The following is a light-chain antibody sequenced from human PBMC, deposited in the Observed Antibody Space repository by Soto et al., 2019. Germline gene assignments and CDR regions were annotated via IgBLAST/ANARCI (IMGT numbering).Light chain of an antibody. J-gene: IGKJ4*01. CDR3: HQSYNTPLT. Sequence: DIQMTQSPSSLSASVGDRVTITCRASQSISTYLNWYQQKPGKAPKLLIYAASSLQSGVPSRFSGSGSGTDFTLTISSLQPEDFATYYCHQSYNTPLTFGGGTKVEIK. V-gene: IGKV1-39*01. CDR2: AAS. CDR1: QSISTY.